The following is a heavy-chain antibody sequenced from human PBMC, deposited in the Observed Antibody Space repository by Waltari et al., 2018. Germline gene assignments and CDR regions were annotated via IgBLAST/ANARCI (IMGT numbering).Heavy chain of an antibody. V-gene: IGHV4-39*07. CDR2: IYYSGST. CDR1: GGSISCSSYY. Sequence: QLQLQESGPGLVKPSETLSLTCTVSGGSISCSSYYWGWIRQPPGKGLEWIGSIYYSGSTYYNPSLKSRVTISVDTSKNQFSLKRGSVTAADTAVYYCVRAPARITIFGVVIDPDFDYWGQGTLVTVSS. J-gene: IGHJ4*02. D-gene: IGHD3-3*01. CDR3: VRAPARITIFGVVIDPDFDY.